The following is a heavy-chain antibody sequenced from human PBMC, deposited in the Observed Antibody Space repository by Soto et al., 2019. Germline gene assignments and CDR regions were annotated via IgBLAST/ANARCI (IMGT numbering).Heavy chain of an antibody. Sequence: EVQVEESGGGLVQPGGSLRLSCAASGFIFSSYWMHWVRQAPGKGLVWVSRINGGGSSTSYADSVKGRFTISRDNAKNTVYLQMNSLTAEDTAVYYCARGLDGGYYGFGNWGQGTLVTVSS. CDR2: INGGGSST. D-gene: IGHD4-17*01. CDR1: GFIFSSYW. V-gene: IGHV3-74*01. J-gene: IGHJ4*02. CDR3: ARGLDGGYYGFGN.